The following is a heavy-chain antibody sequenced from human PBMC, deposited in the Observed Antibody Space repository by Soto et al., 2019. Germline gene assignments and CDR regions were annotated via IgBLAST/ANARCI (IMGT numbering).Heavy chain of an antibody. J-gene: IGHJ4*02. D-gene: IGHD3-10*01. V-gene: IGHV1-24*01. CDR3: ATPTPLRGAMITNINFDF. CDR2: FDHEGGEE. Sequence: VPVHVSCAISGQTCHGGSPHYVRQDTGNGLEWMGGFDHEGGEEIYAQKGHGRVTVNEDTVTDTAYMELSGLNSDETAVYSCATPTPLRGAMITNINFDFWGQGTQV. CDR1: GQTCHGGS.